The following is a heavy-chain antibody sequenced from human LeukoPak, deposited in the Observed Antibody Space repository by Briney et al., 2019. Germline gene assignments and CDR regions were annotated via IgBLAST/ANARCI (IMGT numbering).Heavy chain of an antibody. CDR3: AKGGQWELLPPLFDY. CDR1: GFTFSDFY. J-gene: IGHJ4*02. Sequence: GGSLRLSCAASGFTFSDFYMSWIRQAPGKGLEWVSYVSSSGDSIYYADSVKGRFTISRDNGKNSLYLQMNSLRAEDTAVYYCAKGGQWELLPPLFDYWGQGTLVTVSS. CDR2: VSSSGDSI. D-gene: IGHD1-26*01. V-gene: IGHV3-11*01.